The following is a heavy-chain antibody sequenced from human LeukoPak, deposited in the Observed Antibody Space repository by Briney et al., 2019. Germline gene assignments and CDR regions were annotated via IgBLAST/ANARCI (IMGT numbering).Heavy chain of an antibody. J-gene: IGHJ4*02. Sequence: PSQTLSLTCTVSGGSISSGGYYWSWIRQHPGKGLEWIGYIYYSGSTYYNPSLKSRVTISVDTSKNQFSLKLSSVTAADTAVYYCARGKMVYAITHEIDYWGQGTLVTVSS. CDR3: ARGKMVYAITHEIDY. CDR1: GGSISSGGYY. CDR2: IYYSGST. D-gene: IGHD2-8*01. V-gene: IGHV4-31*03.